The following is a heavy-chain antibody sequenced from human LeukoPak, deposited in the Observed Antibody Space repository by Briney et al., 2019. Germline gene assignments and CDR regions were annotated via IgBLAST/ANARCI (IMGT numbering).Heavy chain of an antibody. V-gene: IGHV3-23*01. CDR2: ISESGSGT. CDR1: GFTFNTCA. D-gene: IGHD3-3*01. CDR3: AKGVFGVNRAFDY. Sequence: HPGGSLRLSCEASGFTFNTCAMSWVRQAPGKGREWVSAISESGSGTYYADSVKGRFNISRDNYNNTLYLKINSLRVDDTALYYCAKGVFGVNRAFDYWGQGTLVTVSS. J-gene: IGHJ4*02.